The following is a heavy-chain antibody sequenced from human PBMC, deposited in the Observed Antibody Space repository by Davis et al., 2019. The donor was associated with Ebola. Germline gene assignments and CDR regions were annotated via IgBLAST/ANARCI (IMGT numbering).Heavy chain of an antibody. V-gene: IGHV4-34*01. CDR2: INHSGST. Sequence: MPSETLSLTCAVYGGSFSGYYWSWIRQPPGKGLEWIGEINHSGSTNYNPSLKSRVTISVDTSKNQFSLKLSSVTTADTAVYYCARGRRYSYGYWGYWGQGTLVTVSS. CDR1: GGSFSGYY. CDR3: ARGRRYSYGYWGY. D-gene: IGHD5-18*01. J-gene: IGHJ4*02.